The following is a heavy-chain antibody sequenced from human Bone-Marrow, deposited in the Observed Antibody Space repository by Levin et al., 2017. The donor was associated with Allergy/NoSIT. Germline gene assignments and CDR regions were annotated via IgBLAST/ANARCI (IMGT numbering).Heavy chain of an antibody. D-gene: IGHD3-10*01. J-gene: IGHJ1*01. Sequence: GASVKVSCKPSEGTFGSSTFTWVRQAPGQGLEWVGRIIPILNIADSSQKLQGRVTITADRSTNTVYLELTRLTFDDTAVYYCARNNDAYASGSPYWGQGTLVTVSS. V-gene: IGHV1-69*02. CDR3: ARNNDAYASGSPY. CDR1: EGTFGSST. CDR2: IIPILNIA.